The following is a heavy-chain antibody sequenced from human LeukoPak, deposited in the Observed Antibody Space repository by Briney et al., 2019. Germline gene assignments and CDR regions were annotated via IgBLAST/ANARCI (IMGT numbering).Heavy chain of an antibody. J-gene: IGHJ4*02. CDR2: IKQDGIEK. CDR3: GATLGASLPYDD. V-gene: IGHV3-7*01. Sequence: PGGSLRLSCAASGFTFSSYWMSWVRQAPGKGLGGLANIKQDGIEKYYVDSVKGRFTISRDNAKNSLYRQMKDLRAEAPAENTVGATLGASLPYDDCGQGTLLTVYS. CDR1: GFTFSSYW. D-gene: IGHD2/OR15-2a*01.